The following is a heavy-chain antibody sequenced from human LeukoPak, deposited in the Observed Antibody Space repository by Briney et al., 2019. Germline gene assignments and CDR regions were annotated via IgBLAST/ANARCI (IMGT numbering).Heavy chain of an antibody. CDR3: ARGYYGSGSHCCHMDV. CDR1: GGSISSGAYY. V-gene: IGHV4-31*03. Sequence: SETLSLTCTVSGGSISSGAYYWSWIRQHPGWGLEWIGEINHSGSTNYNSSLKSRVTISVDTSKNQFSLKLSSVTAADTAVYYCARGYYGSGSHCCHMDVWGKGTTITVS. CDR2: INHSGST. D-gene: IGHD3-10*01. J-gene: IGHJ6*03.